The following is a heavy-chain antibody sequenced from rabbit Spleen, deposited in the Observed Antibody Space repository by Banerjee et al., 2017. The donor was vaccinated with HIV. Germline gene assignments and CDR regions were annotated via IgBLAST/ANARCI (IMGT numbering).Heavy chain of an antibody. D-gene: IGHD1-1*01. CDR2: INTYTAKP. J-gene: IGHJ4*01. CDR3: ARDLASVIGWNFNL. CDR1: GFSFSDRDV. Sequence: QEQLEESGGGLVKPEGSLTLTCKASGFSFSDRDVMCWVRQAPGKGLQWIACINTYTAKPVYATWAKGRFTISRTSSTTVTLQMTSLTAADTATYFCARDLASVIGWNFNLWGQGTLVTVS. V-gene: IGHV1S45*01.